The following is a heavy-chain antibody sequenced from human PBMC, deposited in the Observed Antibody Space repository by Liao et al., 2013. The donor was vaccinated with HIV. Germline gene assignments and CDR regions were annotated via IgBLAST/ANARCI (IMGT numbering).Heavy chain of an antibody. CDR3: ARQISAGHFDY. CDR1: GDSISSASYY. CDR2: IYSSGST. Sequence: QVQLQESGPGLVKPSQTLSLNCAVSGDSISSASYYWSWIRQPAGKGLEWIGRIYSSGSTNYNPSLKSRVTISVDTSKNQFSLKLSSVTAADTAVYYCARQISAGHFDYWGQGTLVTVSS. D-gene: IGHD6-13*01. J-gene: IGHJ4*02. V-gene: IGHV4-61*02.